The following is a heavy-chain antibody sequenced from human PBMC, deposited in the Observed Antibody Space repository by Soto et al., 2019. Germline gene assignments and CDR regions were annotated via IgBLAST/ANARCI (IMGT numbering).Heavy chain of an antibody. CDR1: GFPFGTYS. CDR3: ARLYYDYV. Sequence: GGSLRLSCAVSGFPFGTYSMNLVRQAAGKGLEWIAYISYDSDTIQYADSVKGRFTISRDNAKNSLYLQMNSLRDEDTAVYYCARLYYDYVWGQGTTVTVSS. J-gene: IGHJ6*02. V-gene: IGHV3-48*02. CDR2: ISYDSDTI. D-gene: IGHD3-3*01.